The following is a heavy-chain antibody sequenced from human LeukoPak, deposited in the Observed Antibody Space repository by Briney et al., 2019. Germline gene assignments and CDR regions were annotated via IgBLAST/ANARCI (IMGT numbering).Heavy chain of an antibody. J-gene: IGHJ3*02. D-gene: IGHD1-14*01. CDR2: INQDGSEK. CDR1: GSIFRSYW. V-gene: IGHV3-7*05. CDR3: ARDKSIPNLDAFAI. Sequence: GGSRRLSCAASGSIFRSYWMTWVRQAPGKGLEWVANINQDGSEKNYLDSVRGRFTISRDDARNSLYLQMDSLRVEDTAVYYCARDKSIPNLDAFAICGQGTMVTISS.